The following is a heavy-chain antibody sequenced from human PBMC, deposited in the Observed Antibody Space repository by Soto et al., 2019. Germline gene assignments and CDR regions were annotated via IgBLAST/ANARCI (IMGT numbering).Heavy chain of an antibody. CDR3: AKAPKGNYYYGMDV. D-gene: IGHD6-13*01. V-gene: IGHV3-23*01. J-gene: IGHJ6*02. CDR2: ISGSGGNT. CDR1: GFTFSSYA. Sequence: GGSLRLSCAASGFTFSSYAMSWVRQAPGKGLEWVSGISGSGGNTYYPDSVKGRFTISRGNSKKTLYLQMNSLRAEDTAVYYCAKAPKGNYYYGMDVWGQGTSVTVSS.